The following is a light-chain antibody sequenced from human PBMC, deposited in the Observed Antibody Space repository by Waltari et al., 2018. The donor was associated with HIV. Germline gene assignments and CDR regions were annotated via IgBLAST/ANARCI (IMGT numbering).Light chain of an antibody. Sequence: QLVLTQSPSASASLGASVKFTCTLSSGHSNYDIAWHQQQPEKGPRYLMKLNSDGSHSKGDGIPDRFSGSSSGAERYLTISSLQSEDEADYYCQTWDTGIRVFGRGTKLTVL. J-gene: IGLJ3*02. CDR3: QTWDTGIRV. CDR1: SGHSNYD. CDR2: LNSDGSH. V-gene: IGLV4-69*01.